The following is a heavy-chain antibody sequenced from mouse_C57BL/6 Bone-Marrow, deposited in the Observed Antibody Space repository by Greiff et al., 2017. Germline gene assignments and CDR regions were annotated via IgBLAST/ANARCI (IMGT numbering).Heavy chain of an antibody. CDR1: GISITTGNYR. J-gene: IGHJ2*01. V-gene: IGHV3-5*01. CDR2: IYYSGTI. Sequence: DVQLQESGPGLVKPSQTVFLTCTVTGISITTGNYRWSWIRQFPGNKLEWIGYIYYSGTITYNPSLTSRTSITRDTSNTHFFLEMSCLTAEDTATYYCARGGGYGNYGFDYWGQGTTLTVSS. D-gene: IGHD2-1*01. CDR3: ARGGGYGNYGFDY.